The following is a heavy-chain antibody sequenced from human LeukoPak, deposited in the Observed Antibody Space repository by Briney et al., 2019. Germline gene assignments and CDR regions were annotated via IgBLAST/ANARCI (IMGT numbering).Heavy chain of an antibody. CDR2: IRNKAYGGTT. V-gene: IGHV3-49*04. Sequence: GGSLRLSCTASGFTFGDYTLSWVRQAPGKGLEWVAFIRNKAYGGTTEYAASVKGRFTISRDDSKSIAYLQMNSLKSEDTAVYYCIRGGGSPDYWGQGTLVTVSS. CDR3: IRGGGSPDY. D-gene: IGHD1-26*01. CDR1: GFTFGDYT. J-gene: IGHJ4*02.